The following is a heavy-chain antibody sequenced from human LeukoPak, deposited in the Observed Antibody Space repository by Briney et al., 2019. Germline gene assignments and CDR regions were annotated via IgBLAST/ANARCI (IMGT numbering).Heavy chain of an antibody. CDR2: ISWNSGSI. V-gene: IGHV3-9*01. CDR1: GFTFDDFA. D-gene: IGHD1-14*01. Sequence: GRSLSLSCAASGFTFDDFALHWARRAPGKGLEWAPGISWNSGSIGYADSVKGRFTISRDNAKNSLYLQMNSLRAEDTALYYCAKDRTEDYYYYGMDVWGQGTTVTVSS. J-gene: IGHJ6*02. CDR3: AKDRTEDYYYYGMDV.